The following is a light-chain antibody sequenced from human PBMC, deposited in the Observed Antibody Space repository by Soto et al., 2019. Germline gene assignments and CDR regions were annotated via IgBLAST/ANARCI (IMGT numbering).Light chain of an antibody. CDR1: QSVSNSY. CDR2: GAS. V-gene: IGKV3-20*01. CDR3: QQYGGSPWT. Sequence: EIVLTQSPGTLSLSPGERATLSCRASQSVSNSYLAWYQQKPGQAPRLLIYGASSRATGIPDRFSGSGSGTDFARTISRLEPEDFAVYHCQQYGGSPWTFGQGTQVEIK. J-gene: IGKJ1*01.